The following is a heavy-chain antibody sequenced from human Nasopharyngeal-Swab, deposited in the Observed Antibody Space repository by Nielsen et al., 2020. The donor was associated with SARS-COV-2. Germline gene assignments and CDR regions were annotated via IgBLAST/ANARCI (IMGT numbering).Heavy chain of an antibody. CDR1: GFSLSTSGVG. CDR2: IYWNDDK. CDR3: AHSSSITMIAVVIPTFDY. V-gene: IGHV2-5*01. D-gene: IGHD3-22*01. J-gene: IGHJ4*02. Sequence: SGPTLVKPTQTLTLTCTFSGFSLSTSGVGVGWIRQPPGKALEWLALIYWNDDKRYSPSLKSRLTITKDTSKNQVVLTMTNMDPVDTATYYCAHSSSITMIAVVIPTFDYWGQGTLVTVSS.